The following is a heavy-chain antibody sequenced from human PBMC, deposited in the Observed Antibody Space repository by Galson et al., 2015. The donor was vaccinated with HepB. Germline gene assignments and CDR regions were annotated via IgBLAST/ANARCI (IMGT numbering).Heavy chain of an antibody. CDR3: AKDRYDDTLTGYYTH. D-gene: IGHD3-9*01. V-gene: IGHV3-23*01. J-gene: IGHJ4*02. Sequence: SLRLSCAASGFTFRSYVMSWVRQAPGKGLEWVSGISGRGGSTYYTDSVKGRFTISRDNSQNMLYLQMSSLRAEDKAVYYCAKDRYDDTLTGYYTHWGQGTLVTVSS. CDR2: ISGRGGST. CDR1: GFTFRSYV.